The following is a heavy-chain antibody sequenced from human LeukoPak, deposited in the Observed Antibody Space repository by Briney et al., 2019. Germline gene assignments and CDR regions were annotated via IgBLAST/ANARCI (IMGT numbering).Heavy chain of an antibody. V-gene: IGHV3-48*03. CDR1: GFTFSSYE. CDR2: ISSSGSTI. J-gene: IGHJ6*04. CDR3: ASFSNYYGMDA. Sequence: PGGSLRLSCAASGFTFSSYEMNWVRQAPGKGLEWVSYISSSGSTIYYADSVKGRFTISRDNAKNSLYLQMNSLRAEDTAVYYCASFSNYYGMDAWGKGTTVTVSS.